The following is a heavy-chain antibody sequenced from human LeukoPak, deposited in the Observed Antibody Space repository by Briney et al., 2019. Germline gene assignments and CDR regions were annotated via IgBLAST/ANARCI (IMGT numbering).Heavy chain of an antibody. Sequence: PGGSLRLSCAASGFTLSSYGMHWVRQAPGKGLEWVTSISQDGTKQYYADSVKGRFTISRDSATNALFLQMNSLRAEDTAVYYCVGCDSSGYYKLDHWGQGALVTVSS. J-gene: IGHJ4*02. CDR1: GFTLSSYG. CDR2: ISQDGTKQ. CDR3: VGCDSSGYYKLDH. V-gene: IGHV3-30*03. D-gene: IGHD3-22*01.